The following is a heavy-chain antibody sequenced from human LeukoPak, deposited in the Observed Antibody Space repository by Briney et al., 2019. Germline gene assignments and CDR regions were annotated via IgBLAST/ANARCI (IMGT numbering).Heavy chain of an antibody. CDR3: ARGRYYYDSSGYPYNWFDP. CDR1: GGSISSSSYY. CDR2: IYHGGST. D-gene: IGHD3-22*01. J-gene: IGHJ5*02. V-gene: IGHV4-61*01. Sequence: MPSETLSLTCTVSGGSISSSSYYWSWIRQPPGKGLEWIGYIYHGGSTNYNPSLKSRVTISGDTSKNKFFLNLSSVTAADTAMYYCARGRYYYDSSGYPYNWFDPWGQGTLVTVSS.